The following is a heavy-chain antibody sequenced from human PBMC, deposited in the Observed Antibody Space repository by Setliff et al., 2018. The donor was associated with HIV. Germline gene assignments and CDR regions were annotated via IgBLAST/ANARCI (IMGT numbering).Heavy chain of an antibody. D-gene: IGHD4-4*01. CDR3: ARDYSNNDY. CDR2: IIPILGIA. V-gene: IGHV1-69*10. CDR1: GGTFSSYA. J-gene: IGHJ4*02. Sequence: ASVKVSCKASGGTFSSYAISWVRQAPGQGLEWMGGIIPILGIANYAQKLQGRVTMTTDTSTSTAYMELRSLRSDDTAVYYCARDYSNNDYWGQGTLVTVSS.